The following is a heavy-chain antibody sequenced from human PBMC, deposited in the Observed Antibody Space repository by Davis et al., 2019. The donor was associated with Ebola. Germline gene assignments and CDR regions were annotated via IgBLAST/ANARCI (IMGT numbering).Heavy chain of an antibody. V-gene: IGHV5-51*01. Sequence: GESLKISCKDSGNSFTSHWIGWVRQMPGKGLDWMGIIYTGDSDTRYSPSFRGQVTISADKSMKTAFLQWSSLKASDSGMYYCASLRRTITGMDDAFDIWGQGTMVTVSP. CDR1: GNSFTSHW. D-gene: IGHD1-20*01. CDR3: ASLRRTITGMDDAFDI. CDR2: IYTGDSDT. J-gene: IGHJ3*02.